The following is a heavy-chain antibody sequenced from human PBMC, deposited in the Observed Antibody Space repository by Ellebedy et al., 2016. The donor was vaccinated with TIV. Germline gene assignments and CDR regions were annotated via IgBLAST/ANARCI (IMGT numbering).Heavy chain of an antibody. CDR1: GFTLSSYA. CDR2: TLYDGSNK. J-gene: IGHJ4*02. CDR3: ARDGSGSSDY. V-gene: IGHV3-30*01. D-gene: IGHD3-10*01. Sequence: GESLKISCAASGFTLSSYAIHWVRQAPGKGLEWVAVTLYDGSNKYYADSVKGRFTISRDNSKNTLYLQMNSLRAEDTAVYYCARDGSGSSDYWGQGTLVTVSS.